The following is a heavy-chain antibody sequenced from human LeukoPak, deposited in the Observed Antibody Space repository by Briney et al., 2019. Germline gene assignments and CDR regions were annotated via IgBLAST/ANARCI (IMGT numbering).Heavy chain of an antibody. CDR2: IYYSGST. D-gene: IGHD3-22*01. J-gene: IGHJ3*02. CDR1: GGSISSYY. Sequence: SETLSLTCTVSGGSISSYYWSWIRQPPGKGLEWIGYIYYSGSTNYNPSLKSRVTISVDTSKNQSSLKLSSVTAADTAVYYCARGWWALYYDGSGYPDAFDIWGQGTMVTVSS. CDR3: ARGWWALYYDGSGYPDAFDI. V-gene: IGHV4-59*01.